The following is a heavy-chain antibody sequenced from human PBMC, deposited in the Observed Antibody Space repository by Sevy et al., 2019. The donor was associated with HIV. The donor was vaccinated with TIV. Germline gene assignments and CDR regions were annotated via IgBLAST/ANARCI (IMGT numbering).Heavy chain of an antibody. V-gene: IGHV1-2*02. D-gene: IGHD2-15*01. CDR2: INPNRGGT. CDR3: AREWLAATPPRYFDY. CDR1: GYTFTGYY. Sequence: ASVKVSCKASGYTFTGYYMHWVRQAPGQGLEWMGWINPNRGGTNYAQKFQGRVTMTRDTSISTAYMELSRLRSDDTAVYYCAREWLAATPPRYFDYWGQGTLVTVSS. J-gene: IGHJ4*02.